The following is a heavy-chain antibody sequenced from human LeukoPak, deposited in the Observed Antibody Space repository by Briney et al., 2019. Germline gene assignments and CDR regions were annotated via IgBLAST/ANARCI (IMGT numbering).Heavy chain of an antibody. J-gene: IGHJ4*02. D-gene: IGHD6-19*01. CDR1: GFTFRNYT. CDR2: ISYDGSSK. V-gene: IGHV3-30-3*01. CDR3: ARNGLPYSTGLYYLDY. Sequence: GGSLRLSCAASGFTFRNYTIHWVRQAPGRGLEWVAVISYDGSSKYYADSVRGRFTISRDNSKNTLYLQMNSLRAEDTAIYYCARNGLPYSTGLYYLDYWGQGTLVTVSS.